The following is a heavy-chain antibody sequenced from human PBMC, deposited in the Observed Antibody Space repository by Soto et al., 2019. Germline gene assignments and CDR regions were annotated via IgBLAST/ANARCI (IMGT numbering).Heavy chain of an antibody. Sequence: QEQLVQSGTEVRKPGSSVKVSCKASGGTFSRDAVTWVRQAPGQGLEWMGGIIPIIGTANYARDFQGRVTITADESPGTAYMDLSSLRSEDTAVYYCARGVVVTAIPYYYYAMDFWGQGTTVTVSS. J-gene: IGHJ6*02. V-gene: IGHV1-69*01. CDR3: ARGVVVTAIPYYYYAMDF. CDR2: IIPIIGTA. CDR1: GGTFSRDA. D-gene: IGHD2-21*02.